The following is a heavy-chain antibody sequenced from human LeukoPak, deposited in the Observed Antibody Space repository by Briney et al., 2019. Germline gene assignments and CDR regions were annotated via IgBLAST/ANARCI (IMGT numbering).Heavy chain of an antibody. V-gene: IGHV3-30*18. CDR3: AKDQGIQLWFPFDY. Sequence: GGSLRLSCAASGFTFSSYGMRWVRQAPGKGLEWVTVISYDGSDKYYADSMKGRFTISRDNSKNTLYLQMNSLRAEDTAVYYCAKDQGIQLWFPFDYWGQGTLVTVSS. CDR2: ISYDGSDK. J-gene: IGHJ4*02. CDR1: GFTFSSYG. D-gene: IGHD5-18*01.